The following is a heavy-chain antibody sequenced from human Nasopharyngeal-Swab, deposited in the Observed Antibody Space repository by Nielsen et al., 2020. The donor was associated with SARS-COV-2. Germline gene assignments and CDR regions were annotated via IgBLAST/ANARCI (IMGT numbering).Heavy chain of an antibody. J-gene: IGHJ4*02. CDR3: ARGGVGY. CDR1: GFPFSDYY. CDR2: ISSSSSTI. D-gene: IGHD3-16*01. Sequence: GESLKISCAASGFPFSDYYMNWVRQAPGKGLEWVSYISSSSSTIYYADSVKGRFTISRDNAKNSLYLQMNSLRDEDTAVYYCARGGVGYWGQGTLVTVSS. V-gene: IGHV3-48*02.